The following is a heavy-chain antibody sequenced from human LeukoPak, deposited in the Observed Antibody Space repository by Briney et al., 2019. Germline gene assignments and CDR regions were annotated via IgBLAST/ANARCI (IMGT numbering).Heavy chain of an antibody. V-gene: IGHV4-34*01. CDR1: GGSFSGYY. J-gene: IGHJ4*02. D-gene: IGHD2-15*01. Sequence: SGTLSLTCAVYGGSFSGYYWNWIPRPPGKGLEWIGEINHSGSTTYNPSLKSRVTISVDTSKNQFSLKLSSVTAADTAVYYCATSPATSRNYWGQGTLVTVSS. CDR2: INHSGST. CDR3: ATSPATSRNY.